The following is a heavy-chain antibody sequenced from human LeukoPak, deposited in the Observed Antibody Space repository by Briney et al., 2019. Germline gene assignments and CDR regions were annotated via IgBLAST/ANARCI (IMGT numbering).Heavy chain of an antibody. D-gene: IGHD1-26*01. CDR3: ARGWEVGATQYDAFDI. CDR1: GGTFSSYA. CDR2: INPIFGTA. V-gene: IGHV1-69*13. J-gene: IGHJ3*02. Sequence: ASVKVSCKASGGTFSSYAISWVRQAPGQGLEWMGGINPIFGTANYAQKFQGRVTITADGSTSTAYMELSSLRSEDTAVYYCARGWEVGATQYDAFDIWGQGTMVTVSS.